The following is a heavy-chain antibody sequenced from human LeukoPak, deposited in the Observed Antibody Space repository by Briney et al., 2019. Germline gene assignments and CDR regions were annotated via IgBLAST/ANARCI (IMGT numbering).Heavy chain of an antibody. CDR1: GFTFSSYW. D-gene: IGHD5-18*01. Sequence: GGSLRLSCAASGFTFSSYWMSWVRQAPGEGLEWVANIKEDGSEKFYVGSVRGRFTISRDNAKNSLYLQMNSLRAEDTAVYYCARDRWGYSYGGDWGQGTLVTVSS. CDR2: IKEDGSEK. V-gene: IGHV3-7*01. J-gene: IGHJ4*02. CDR3: ARDRWGYSYGGD.